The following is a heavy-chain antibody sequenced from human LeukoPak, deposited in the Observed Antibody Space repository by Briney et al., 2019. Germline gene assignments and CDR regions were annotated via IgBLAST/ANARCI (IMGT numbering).Heavy chain of an antibody. J-gene: IGHJ5*02. V-gene: IGHV3-7*03. CDR3: AREIGGTHKSRFDP. CDR1: GFTFSSYW. Sequence: GGSLRLSCAASGFTFSSYWMNWARQAPGKGLEWVASINHNGNVNYYVDSVKGRFTISRDNAKNLLYLQMNSLRAEDTAVYYCAREIGGTHKSRFDPWGQGTLVTVSS. D-gene: IGHD3-16*01. CDR2: INHNGNVN.